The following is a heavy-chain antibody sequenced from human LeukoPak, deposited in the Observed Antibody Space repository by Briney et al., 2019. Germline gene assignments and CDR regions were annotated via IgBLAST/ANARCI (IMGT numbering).Heavy chain of an antibody. CDR2: IYYSGST. V-gene: IGHV4-59*01. CDR3: AREETRITMIVVADLQGWFDP. J-gene: IGHJ5*02. Sequence: SETLSLTCTVSGGSISSYYWSWIRQPPGKGLEWIGYIYYSGSTNYNPSLKSRVTISVDTSKNQFSLKLSSVTAADTAVYYCAREETRITMIVVADLQGWFDPWGQGTLVTVSS. CDR1: GGSISSYY. D-gene: IGHD3-22*01.